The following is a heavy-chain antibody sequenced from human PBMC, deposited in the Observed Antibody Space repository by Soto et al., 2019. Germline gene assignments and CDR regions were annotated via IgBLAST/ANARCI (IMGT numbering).Heavy chain of an antibody. CDR2: ISGSGGST. J-gene: IGHJ4*02. CDR1: GFTFSSYA. V-gene: IGHV3-23*01. CDR3: AKCITMVRGVNYFDY. Sequence: PGGSLRLSCAAPGFTFSSYAMSWVRQAPGKGLEWVSAISGSGGSTYYADSVKGRFTISRDNSKNTLYLQMNSLRAEDTAVYYCAKCITMVRGVNYFDYWGQGTLVTVSS. D-gene: IGHD3-10*01.